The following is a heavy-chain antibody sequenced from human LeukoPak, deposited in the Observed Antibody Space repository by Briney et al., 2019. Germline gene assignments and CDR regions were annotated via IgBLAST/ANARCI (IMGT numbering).Heavy chain of an antibody. CDR2: IYTSGST. CDR3: VRDSRCGGDCYTDAFDI. V-gene: IGHV4-4*07. CDR1: GGSISSYY. Sequence: TLSLTCTVSGGSISSYYWSWIRQPAGKGLEWIGRIYTSGSTNYNPSLKSRVTMSVDTSKNQFSLKLSSVTAADTAVYYCVRDSRCGGDCYTDAFDIWGQGTMVTVSS. D-gene: IGHD2-21*01. J-gene: IGHJ3*02.